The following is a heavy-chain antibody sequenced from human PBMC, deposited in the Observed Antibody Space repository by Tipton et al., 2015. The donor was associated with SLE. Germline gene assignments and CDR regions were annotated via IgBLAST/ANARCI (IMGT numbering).Heavy chain of an antibody. Sequence: QSGAEVKRPGASVKISCKTSGYAFTTYYIHWVRQAPGHGLEWMGMIIPHTAKTNYAQKFQGRVTVTRDTSTGTVYIDLRSLRSDDTALYFCARGPRDFWSGYYKVGFDYWGQGTLVTVSS. CDR3: ARGPRDFWSGYYKVGFDY. CDR1: GYAFTTYY. V-gene: IGHV1-46*01. D-gene: IGHD3-3*01. J-gene: IGHJ4*02. CDR2: IIPHTAKT.